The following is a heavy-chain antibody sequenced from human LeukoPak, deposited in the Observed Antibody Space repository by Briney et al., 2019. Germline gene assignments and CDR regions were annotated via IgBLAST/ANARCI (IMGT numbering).Heavy chain of an antibody. V-gene: IGHV4-39*01. CDR3: ARLRPNSSGWLDY. J-gene: IGHJ4*02. D-gene: IGHD6-19*01. CDR1: VGSISSISYY. Sequence: SETLSLTCNVSVGSISSISYYWGWIRQPPGTVLEWVGSIYYSGSTYYNSSLKSRVTISVDPSKNQFSLKLSSVTAADTAVYYCARLRPNSSGWLDYWGQGTLVTVSS. CDR2: IYYSGST.